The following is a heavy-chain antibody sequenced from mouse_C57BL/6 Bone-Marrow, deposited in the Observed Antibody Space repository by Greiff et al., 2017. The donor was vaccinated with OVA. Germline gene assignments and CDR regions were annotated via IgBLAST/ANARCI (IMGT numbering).Heavy chain of an antibody. CDR1: GYTFTIYG. J-gene: IGHJ4*01. CDR3: ARWRKGKVPSMYY. D-gene: IGHD1-3*01. V-gene: IGHV1-81*01. CDR2: IYPRSGNT. Sequence: VQLQESGAELARPGASVKLSCKASGYTFTIYGISWVQQRTGQGLEWIGEIYPRSGNTYYNEKFKGKATLPADQSSSTSYIELRSLTSQDSAVYFCARWRKGKVPSMYYWGQGTSVTVSS.